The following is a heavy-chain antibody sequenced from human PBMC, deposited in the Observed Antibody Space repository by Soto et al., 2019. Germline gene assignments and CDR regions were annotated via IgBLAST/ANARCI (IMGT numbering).Heavy chain of an antibody. V-gene: IGHV3-30*18. Sequence: VQLVESGGGVVQPGRSLRLSCAASGFTFSDYDMHWVRQAPGKGLEWVAVVSHDGRNTHYAGSVKGRFTISRDSSKNTFSLELTSLRAEDPAVYYCAKGRRQWLVTSDFNYWGHGAVFTVSS. J-gene: IGHJ4*01. D-gene: IGHD6-19*01. CDR2: VSHDGRNT. CDR1: GFTFSDYD. CDR3: AKGRRQWLVTSDFNY.